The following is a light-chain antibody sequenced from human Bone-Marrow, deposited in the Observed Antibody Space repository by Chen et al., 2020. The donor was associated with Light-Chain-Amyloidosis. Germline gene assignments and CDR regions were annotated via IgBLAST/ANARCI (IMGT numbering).Light chain of an antibody. CDR3: QQGNNRPPLT. J-gene: IGKJ4*01. Sequence: ELVMTQSPATLSVSPGERATLSCRASQYVSSNLACYQPKPGQAPRLLIYGASSRATGILSRFGGSGSGSELTRSRSSLLSEEFGVYYGQQGNNRPPLTVGGGTKEEI. CDR1: QYVSSN. CDR2: GAS. V-gene: IGKV3-15*01.